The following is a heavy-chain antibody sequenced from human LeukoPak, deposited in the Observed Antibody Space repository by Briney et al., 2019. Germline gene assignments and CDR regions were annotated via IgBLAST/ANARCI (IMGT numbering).Heavy chain of an antibody. CDR1: GDSINSYY. Sequence: PSETLSLTCTVSGDSINSYYWSWIRQPPGKGLEWIGYIYYTGGETNYNPSLKSRLTISVDTSKNQFSLMLTSVTAADTAVYYCARKPGGTAAFDIWAQGTMVTVSS. CDR3: ARKPGGTAAFDI. J-gene: IGHJ3*02. CDR2: IYYTGGET. V-gene: IGHV4-59*08. D-gene: IGHD1-14*01.